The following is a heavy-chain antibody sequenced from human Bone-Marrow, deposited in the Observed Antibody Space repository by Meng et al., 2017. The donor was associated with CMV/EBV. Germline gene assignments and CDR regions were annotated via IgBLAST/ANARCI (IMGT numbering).Heavy chain of an antibody. CDR1: GFTVSSNY. D-gene: IGHD1-26*01. CDR3: ATGREHKYYGMDV. Sequence: LSLTCAASGFTVSSNYMSWVRQAPGKGLEWVSVIYSGGSTYFADSVKGRFTISRDNSKNTLYLQMNSLRAEDSAVYYCATGREHKYYGMDVWGQGTTVTVSS. CDR2: IYSGGST. J-gene: IGHJ6*02. V-gene: IGHV3-53*01.